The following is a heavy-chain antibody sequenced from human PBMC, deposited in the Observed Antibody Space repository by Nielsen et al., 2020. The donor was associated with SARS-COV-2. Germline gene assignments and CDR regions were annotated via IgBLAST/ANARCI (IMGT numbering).Heavy chain of an antibody. CDR3: TTRTFYLDY. J-gene: IGHJ4*02. V-gene: IGHV3-23*01. CDR2: IGTSGGNS. Sequence: GGSLRLSCAASGFTFSSTWMTWVRQAPGKGLEWVSSIGTSGGNSYYSDSVKGRFTISRDISKNTLFLQMNSLRAEDTALYYCTTRTFYLDYWGQGTLVTVSS. D-gene: IGHD1-1*01. CDR1: GFTFSSTW.